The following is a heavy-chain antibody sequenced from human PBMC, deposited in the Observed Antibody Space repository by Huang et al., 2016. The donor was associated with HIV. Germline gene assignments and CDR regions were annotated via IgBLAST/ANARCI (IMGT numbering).Heavy chain of an antibody. V-gene: IGHV1-69*01. Sequence: QVQLVQSGAEVKKPGSSVKVSCKASGGTFSNHGFSWVRQAPGQGLEWMGGMIPVCGTQYYTPKFQGRVTITADESTSTVYMELSSLTPDDTAEYYCARVRGYSGSYYGMDVWGQGTTVTVSS. J-gene: IGHJ6*02. CDR1: GGTFSNHG. CDR3: ARVRGYSGSYYGMDV. D-gene: IGHD1-26*01. CDR2: MIPVCGTQ.